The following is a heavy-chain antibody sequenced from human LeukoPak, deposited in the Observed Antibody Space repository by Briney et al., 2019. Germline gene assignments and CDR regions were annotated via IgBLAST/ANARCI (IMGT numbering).Heavy chain of an antibody. V-gene: IGHV4-59*08. D-gene: IGHD3-10*01. CDR3: ARRESVGGFDY. CDR2: IYYSGST. J-gene: IGHJ4*02. CDR1: GGSISSYY. Sequence: KPSETLSLTCTVSGGSISSYYWSWIRQPPGKGLEWIGYIYYSGSTNYNPSLKSRVTISVDTSKNQFSLKLSSVTAADTAVYYCARRESVGGFDYWGQGTLVTVSS.